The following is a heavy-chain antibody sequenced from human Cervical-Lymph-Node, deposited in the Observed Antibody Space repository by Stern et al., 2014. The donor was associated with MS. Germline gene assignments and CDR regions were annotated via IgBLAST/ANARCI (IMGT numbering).Heavy chain of an antibody. V-gene: IGHV3-30*18. D-gene: IGHD3-22*01. Sequence: MQLVESGGGVVQPGRSLRLSCAASGFTFSLYDMHWVRQAPGKGLEWVAVISYDGDSKFYTDSVKGRFTISRDSSKSTLYLQLNSLRPEDTAIYYCAKDPRIYDSSGYLDAWGQGTLVTVSS. CDR3: AKDPRIYDSSGYLDA. CDR2: ISYDGDSK. J-gene: IGHJ5*02. CDR1: GFTFSLYD.